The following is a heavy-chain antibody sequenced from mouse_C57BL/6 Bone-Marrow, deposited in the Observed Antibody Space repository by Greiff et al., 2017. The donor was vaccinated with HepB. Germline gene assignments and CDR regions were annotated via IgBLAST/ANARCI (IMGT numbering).Heavy chain of an antibody. V-gene: IGHV1-9*01. CDR1: GYTFTGYW. CDR2: ILPGSGGT. CDR3: ARRLRCYAMDY. Sequence: VQLQQSGAELMKPGASVKLSCKATGYTFTGYWIEWVKQRPGHGLEWIGEILPGSGGTNYNEKFKGKATFTADTSSNTAYMQLSSLTTEDSAIYYCARRLRCYAMDYWGQGTSVTVSS. J-gene: IGHJ4*01. D-gene: IGHD1-1*01.